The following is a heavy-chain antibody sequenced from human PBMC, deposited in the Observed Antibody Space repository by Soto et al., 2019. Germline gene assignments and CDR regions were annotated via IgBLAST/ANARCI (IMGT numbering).Heavy chain of an antibody. Sequence: GGSLRLSCAASGFTFSSYAMSWVRQAPGKGLEWVSAISGSGGSTYYADSVKGRFTISRDNSKNTLYLQMNSLRAEGTAVYYCAKRRSSLNYFDYWGQGTLVTVSS. CDR1: GFTFSSYA. J-gene: IGHJ4*02. CDR3: AKRRSSLNYFDY. V-gene: IGHV3-23*01. CDR2: ISGSGGST. D-gene: IGHD6-13*01.